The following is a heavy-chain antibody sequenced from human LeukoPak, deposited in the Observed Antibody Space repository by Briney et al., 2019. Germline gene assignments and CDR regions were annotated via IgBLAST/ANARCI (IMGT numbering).Heavy chain of an antibody. CDR1: GFTFSSYS. Sequence: GGSLRLSCAASGFTFSSYSMQWVRQTPGKGLEWVGIMSNSGENTFYGEAVKGRFTISRDNSQNTLYLQMNSLRPEDTAAYYCAKGGASVTRYVDYWGQGTLVTVSS. D-gene: IGHD4-17*01. CDR2: MSNSGENT. CDR3: AKGGASVTRYVDY. V-gene: IGHV3-30*18. J-gene: IGHJ4*02.